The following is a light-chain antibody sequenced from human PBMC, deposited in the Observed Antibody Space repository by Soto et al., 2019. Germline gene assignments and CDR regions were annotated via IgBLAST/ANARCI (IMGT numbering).Light chain of an antibody. J-gene: IGKJ5*01. CDR2: GAS. CDR3: QQYNNWPPIT. CDR1: QSVSSN. V-gene: IGKV3-15*01. Sequence: IVVTKSAATLSVSPGERATLSFRASQSVSSNLAWYQQKPGQAPRLLIYGASTRATGIPARFSGSGSGTEFTLTISSLQSEDFAVYYCQQYNNWPPITFGQGTRLEIK.